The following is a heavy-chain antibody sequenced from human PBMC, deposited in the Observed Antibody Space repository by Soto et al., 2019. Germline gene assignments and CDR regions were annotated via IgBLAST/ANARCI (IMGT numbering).Heavy chain of an antibody. J-gene: IGHJ3*02. CDR3: AKDSLSLGVTRHVGAFDI. D-gene: IGHD1-26*01. CDR2: ISYDGSNK. CDR1: GFTFSSYG. Sequence: QVQLVESGGGVVQPGRSLRLSCAASGFTFSSYGMHWVRQAPGKGLEWVAVISYDGSNKYYADSVKGRFTISRDNSKNTLYLQMNSLRAEDTAVYYCAKDSLSLGVTRHVGAFDIRGQGTMVTVSS. V-gene: IGHV3-30*18.